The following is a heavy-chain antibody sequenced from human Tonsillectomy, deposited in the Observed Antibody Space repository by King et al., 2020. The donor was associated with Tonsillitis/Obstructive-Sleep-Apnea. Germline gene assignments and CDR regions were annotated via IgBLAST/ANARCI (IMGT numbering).Heavy chain of an antibody. CDR2: INPSGGST. CDR3: ASTIAARRKADAFDI. Sequence: QLVQSGAEVKKPGASVKVSCKASGYTLTSYYMHWVRQATGQGLEWMGIINPSGGSTSYAQKFQGRVTMTRDTSTSTVYMELSSLRSEDTAVYYCASTIAARRKADAFDIWGQGTMVTVSS. D-gene: IGHD6-6*01. CDR1: GYTLTSYY. V-gene: IGHV1-46*01. J-gene: IGHJ3*02.